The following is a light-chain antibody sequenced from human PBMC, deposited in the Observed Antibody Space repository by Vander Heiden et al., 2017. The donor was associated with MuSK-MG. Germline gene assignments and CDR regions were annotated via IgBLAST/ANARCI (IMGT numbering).Light chain of an antibody. Sequence: ESVLTQSPVTLSLSPGERATLSCRASQSINTYLAWYQQKAGQAPRLLIYDASNMATGIPARFTGSGSGTDFTLTISSREPEDFAVYYCQQPTDWRPITFGQGTPLEIK. CDR2: DAS. J-gene: IGKJ5*01. V-gene: IGKV3-11*01. CDR1: QSINTY. CDR3: QQPTDWRPIT.